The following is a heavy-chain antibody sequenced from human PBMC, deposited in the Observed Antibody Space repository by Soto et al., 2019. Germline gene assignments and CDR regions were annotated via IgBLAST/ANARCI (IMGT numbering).Heavy chain of an antibody. Sequence: SETLSLTCDVSGDSISTYYWSWIRQPPGKGLEWIGYVYYSGSTLYNPSLESRVTLSIDMSKRQVSLKLNSVIAADTAVYYCESKRMIESCIDYWGHGTLVTVSS. CDR3: ESKRMIESCIDY. CDR1: GDSISTYY. D-gene: IGHD2-21*01. CDR2: VYYSGST. V-gene: IGHV4-59*01. J-gene: IGHJ4*01.